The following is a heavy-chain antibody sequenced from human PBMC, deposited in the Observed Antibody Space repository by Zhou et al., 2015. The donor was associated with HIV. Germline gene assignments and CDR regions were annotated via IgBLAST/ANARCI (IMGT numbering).Heavy chain of an antibody. D-gene: IGHD6-19*01. Sequence: QVQLVQSGAEVKKPGSSVKVSCKASGGTFSSYAISWVRQAPGQGLEWMGGIIPIFGTANYAQKFQGRVTITADESTSTAYMELSSLRSEDTAVYYCARAPHLLYSSGWYCGYFDLWGRGTLVTISS. CDR3: ARAPHLLYSSGWYCGYFDL. V-gene: IGHV1-69*01. CDR1: GGTFSSYA. CDR2: IIPIFGTA. J-gene: IGHJ2*01.